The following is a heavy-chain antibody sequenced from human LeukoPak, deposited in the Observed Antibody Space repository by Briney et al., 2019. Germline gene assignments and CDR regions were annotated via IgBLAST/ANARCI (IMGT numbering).Heavy chain of an antibody. CDR3: AKALGSVVVVAVDY. D-gene: IGHD2-15*01. J-gene: IGHJ4*02. CDR2: ISGSGGST. CDR1: GFTFSNYA. V-gene: IGHV3-23*01. Sequence: PGGSLRLSCAASGFTFSNYAMSWVRQAPGKGLGWVSGISGSGGSTYYADSVKGRFTVSRDNSKNTLYLQVTSLKAEDTAVYYCAKALGSVVVVAVDYWGQGTLVTVSS.